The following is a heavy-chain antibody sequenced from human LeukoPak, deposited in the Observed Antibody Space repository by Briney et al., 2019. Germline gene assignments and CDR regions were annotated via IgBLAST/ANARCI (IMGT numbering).Heavy chain of an antibody. V-gene: IGHV4-39*01. CDR3: ARQLYYYGSGRLYWFDP. D-gene: IGHD3-10*01. CDR2: IYYSGST. CDR1: GGSISSSSYY. J-gene: IGHJ5*02. Sequence: SETLSLTCTVSGGSISSSSYYWGWIRQPPGKGREWIGSIYYSGSTYYNPSLKRRVTISVETSKNQFSLKLSSVTAADTAVYYCARQLYYYGSGRLYWFDPWGQGTLVTVSS.